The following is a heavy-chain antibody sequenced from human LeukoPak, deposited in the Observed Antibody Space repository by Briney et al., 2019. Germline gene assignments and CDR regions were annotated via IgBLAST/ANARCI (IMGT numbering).Heavy chain of an antibody. CDR3: ARGGARVVVTMVRGVSKVFDY. CDR1: GGSFSGYY. Sequence: PSETLSHTCAVYGGSFSGYYWSWIRQPPGKGLEWIGEINHSGSTNYNPSLKSRVTISVDTSKNQFSLKLSSVTAADTAVYYCARGGARVVVTMVRGVSKVFDYWGQGTLVTVSS. J-gene: IGHJ4*02. V-gene: IGHV4-34*01. D-gene: IGHD3-10*01. CDR2: INHSGST.